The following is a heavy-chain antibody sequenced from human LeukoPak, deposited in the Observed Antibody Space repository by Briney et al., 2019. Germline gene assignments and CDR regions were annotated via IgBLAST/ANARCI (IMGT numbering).Heavy chain of an antibody. CDR3: ARAPRQLLWSFDY. CDR2: ISSSSSTI. V-gene: IGHV3-48*01. D-gene: IGHD2-2*01. Sequence: GGSLRLSCAASGFTFSSYSMNWVRQAPGKGLEWVSYISSSSSTIYYADSVKGRFTISRDNAKNSLYLQMNSLRAEDTAVYYCARAPRQLLWSFDYWGQGTLVTVSS. J-gene: IGHJ4*02. CDR1: GFTFSSYS.